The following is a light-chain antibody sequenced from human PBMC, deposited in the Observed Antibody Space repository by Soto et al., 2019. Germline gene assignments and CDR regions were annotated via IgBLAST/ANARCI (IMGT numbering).Light chain of an antibody. CDR2: TAS. CDR3: QQYFSSPLT. V-gene: IGKV1-8*01. Sequence: AIRMTQSPSSFSASTGDRVTITSRASEGISSRLAWYQVKPGKAPRLLIYTASYLESGVPSRFSGSGSGTDFTLTISSLQSEDFAVYYCQQYFSSPLTFGGGTKVEI. J-gene: IGKJ4*01. CDR1: EGISSR.